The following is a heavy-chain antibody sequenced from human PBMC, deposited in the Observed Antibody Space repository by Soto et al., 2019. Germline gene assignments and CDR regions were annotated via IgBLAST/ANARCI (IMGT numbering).Heavy chain of an antibody. J-gene: IGHJ5*02. V-gene: IGHV4-4*02. CDR1: GAAVSSIQW. CDR3: ARDRHPLAP. CDR2: IYYRGST. Sequence: PSETLSLTCAPSGAAVSSIQWWTWVRQPPGKGLEWIGEIYYRGSTNYNPSLEGRVTISVDKSKNQLSLKLTSVTAADTAVYYCARDRHPLAPGSQGISLPVSS.